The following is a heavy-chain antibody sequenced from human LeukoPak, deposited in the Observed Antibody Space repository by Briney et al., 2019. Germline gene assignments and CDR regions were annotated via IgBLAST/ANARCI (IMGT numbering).Heavy chain of an antibody. V-gene: IGHV4-59*08. J-gene: IGHJ4*02. CDR1: GASISNYY. CDR2: IYYSGST. Sequence: SETLSLTCTVSGASISNYYWSWIRQPPGKGLEWIGYIYYSGSTNYNPSLKSRVTISVDTSKNQFSLKLSPVTAADTAVYYCARGQWLPKEWGQGTLVTVSS. D-gene: IGHD6-19*01. CDR3: ARGQWLPKE.